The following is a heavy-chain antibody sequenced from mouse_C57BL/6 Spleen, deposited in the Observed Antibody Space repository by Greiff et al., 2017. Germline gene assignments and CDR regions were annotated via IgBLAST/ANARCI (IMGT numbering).Heavy chain of an antibody. D-gene: IGHD1-1*01. CDR2: INPNNGGT. Sequence: EVKLQQSGPELVKPGASVKISCKASGYTFTDYYMNWVKQSHGKSLEWIGDINPNNGGTSYNQKFKGKATLTVDKSSSTAYMELRSLTSEDSAVYYCARGTTVAYFDYWGQGTTLTVSS. V-gene: IGHV1-26*01. CDR3: ARGTTVAYFDY. CDR1: GYTFTDYY. J-gene: IGHJ2*01.